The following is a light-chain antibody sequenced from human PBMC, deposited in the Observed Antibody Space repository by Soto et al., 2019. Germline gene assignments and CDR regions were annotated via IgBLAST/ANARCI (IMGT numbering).Light chain of an antibody. CDR1: QSVSSY. Sequence: EIVLTQSPATLSLSPGERATLSCRASQSVSSYLAWYQQKPGQAPRLLIYGASTRATGIPVRFSGSGSGTEFTLTITSLQPEDFAVYYCQQYGSSCTFGQGTRLEIK. J-gene: IGKJ5*01. V-gene: IGKV3-15*01. CDR2: GAS. CDR3: QQYGSSCT.